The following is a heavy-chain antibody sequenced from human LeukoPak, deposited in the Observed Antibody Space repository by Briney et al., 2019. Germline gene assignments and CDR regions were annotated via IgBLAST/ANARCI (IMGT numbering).Heavy chain of an antibody. D-gene: IGHD5-12*01. CDR3: AKDLTVARAGSLPLDY. V-gene: IGHV3-23*01. Sequence: GGSLRLSCAVSGFTFTNYAMSWVRQAPGKGLEWVSAISGSSGSTYYADSVKGRFTISRDNSKTTLYLQMNSLRAEDTAVYYCAKDLTVARAGSLPLDYWGQGTLVTVSS. J-gene: IGHJ4*02. CDR1: GFTFTNYA. CDR2: ISGSSGST.